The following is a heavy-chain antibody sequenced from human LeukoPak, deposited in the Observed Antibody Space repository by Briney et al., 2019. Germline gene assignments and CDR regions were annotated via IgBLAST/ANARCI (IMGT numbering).Heavy chain of an antibody. CDR3: ARGVYIAAAQYAY. J-gene: IGHJ4*02. CDR2: IYYSGTT. V-gene: IGHV4-59*01. Sequence: SETLSLTCTVSGGSLSSYYWSWIRQPPGKGLEWIGYIYYSGTTNYNPSLKSRVTISVDTSKNQFSLKLSSVTAADTAVYYCARGVYIAAAQYAYWGQGTLDTVSS. D-gene: IGHD6-13*01. CDR1: GGSLSSYY.